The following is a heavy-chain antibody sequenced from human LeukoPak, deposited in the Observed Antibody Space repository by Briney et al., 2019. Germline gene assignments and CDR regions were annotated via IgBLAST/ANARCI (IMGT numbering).Heavy chain of an antibody. CDR3: ARVVTMVRGIMMRSWFDP. D-gene: IGHD3-10*01. CDR2: ISYDGSNK. Sequence: GSLRLSCAASGFTFSSYAMHWVRQAPGKGLEWVAVISYDGSNKYYADSVKGRFTISRDNSKNTLYLQMNSLRAEDTAVYYCARVVTMVRGIMMRSWFDPWGQGTLVTVSS. V-gene: IGHV3-30*04. J-gene: IGHJ5*02. CDR1: GFTFSSYA.